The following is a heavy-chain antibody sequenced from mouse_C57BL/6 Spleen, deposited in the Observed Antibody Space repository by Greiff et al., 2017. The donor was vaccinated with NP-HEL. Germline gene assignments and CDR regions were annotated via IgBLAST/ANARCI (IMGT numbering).Heavy chain of an antibody. CDR2: IHPNSGST. CDR1: GYTFTSYW. Sequence: VQLQQPGAELVKPGASVKLSCKASGYTFTSYWMHWVKQRPGQGLEWIGMIHPNSGSTNYNEKFKSKATLTVDKSSSTAYMQLSSLTSEDSAVYYCASELTNGYYAMDYWGQGTSVTVSS. CDR3: ASELTNGYYAMDY. J-gene: IGHJ4*01. D-gene: IGHD1-1*01. V-gene: IGHV1-64*01.